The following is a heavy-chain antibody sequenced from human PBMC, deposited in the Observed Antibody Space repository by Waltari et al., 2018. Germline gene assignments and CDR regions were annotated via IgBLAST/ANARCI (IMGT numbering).Heavy chain of an antibody. CDR2: VGKYNKNK. J-gene: IGHJ3*02. CDR1: GYSFTSFG. CDR3: ARDPDSSFGYQTAFDI. Sequence: QGQLVQSGDEVKKPGASVKVSCKASGYSFTSFGISWVRQAPGQGLEWMGWVGKYNKNKRYSQKFQDRVTVTMDIATSTVYLELRSLRSDDTAVYYCARDPDSSFGYQTAFDIWGQGTMVTVSS. D-gene: IGHD6-13*01. V-gene: IGHV1-18*01.